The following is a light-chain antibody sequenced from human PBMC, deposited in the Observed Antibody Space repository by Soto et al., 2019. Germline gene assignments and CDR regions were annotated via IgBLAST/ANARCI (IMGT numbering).Light chain of an antibody. J-gene: IGKJ1*01. CDR3: QQYGSSPTT. CDR1: QSVTSSY. V-gene: IGKV3-20*01. Sequence: ENVLTQSPGTLSLSPRERATLSCRASQSVTSSYLAWWQQKPGQAPRLLIYGASSRATGIPDRFSGSGSGTDFTLTISRLEPEDFAVYFCQQYGSSPTTFGQGTKVDIK. CDR2: GAS.